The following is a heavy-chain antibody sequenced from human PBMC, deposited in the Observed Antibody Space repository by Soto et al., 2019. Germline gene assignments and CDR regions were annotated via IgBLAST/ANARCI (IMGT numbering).Heavy chain of an antibody. CDR2: IYYKSRLYN. J-gene: IGHJ6*01. CDR1: GDTVSTNTAA. V-gene: IGHV6-1*01. Sequence: QTLSLTCAISGDTVSTNTAAWQWTRQSPSRGLKCLGRIYYKSRLYNDYSGFLKRRITIFPDTSRNQSSLPPNSLTPADTAVYYCARGWGYDADRACYYGSEGWRTGPRVAVSS. D-gene: IGHD5-12*01. CDR3: ARGWGYDADRACYYGSEG.